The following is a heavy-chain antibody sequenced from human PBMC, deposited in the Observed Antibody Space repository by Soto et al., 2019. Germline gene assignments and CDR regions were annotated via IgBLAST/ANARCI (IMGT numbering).Heavy chain of an antibody. CDR2: ISYDGSNK. CDR3: AKDHRITNFGVVISYYYYYDMDV. J-gene: IGHJ6*03. D-gene: IGHD3-3*01. Sequence: QVQLVESGGGVVQPGRSLRLSCAASGFTFSSYGMHWVRQAPGKGLEWVAVISYDGSNKYYADSVKGRFTISRDNSKNTMDLQMNSLRAEDRAVYYCAKDHRITNFGVVISYYYYYDMDVRGKGTTVTVSS. CDR1: GFTFSSYG. V-gene: IGHV3-30*18.